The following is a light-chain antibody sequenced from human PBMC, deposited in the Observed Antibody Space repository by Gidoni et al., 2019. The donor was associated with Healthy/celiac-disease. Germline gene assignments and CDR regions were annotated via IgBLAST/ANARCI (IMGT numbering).Light chain of an antibody. Sequence: EIVMTQSPATLSVSPGERATLSCRASQSVSSNLAWYQQKPGQAPRLLIYGASTRATGIPARFSGSGSGTEFTLTISSLQTEDFAVYYCQQYNNWPPFTFXPGTKVDIK. CDR3: QQYNNWPPFT. V-gene: IGKV3-15*01. CDR1: QSVSSN. CDR2: GAS. J-gene: IGKJ3*01.